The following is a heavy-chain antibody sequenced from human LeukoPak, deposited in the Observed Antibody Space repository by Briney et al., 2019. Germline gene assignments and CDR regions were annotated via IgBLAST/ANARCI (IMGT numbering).Heavy chain of an antibody. CDR3: AKDRGRAHFIYYFDY. D-gene: IGHD3-16*01. CDR1: RFTFSSYA. CDR2: ISGSGGST. J-gene: IGHJ4*02. Sequence: GGSLRLSCAASRFTFSSYAMSWVRQAPGKGLEWVSAISGSGGSTYYADSVKGRFTISRDNSKNTLYLQMNSLRAEDTAVYYCAKDRGRAHFIYYFDYWGQGTLVTVSS. V-gene: IGHV3-23*01.